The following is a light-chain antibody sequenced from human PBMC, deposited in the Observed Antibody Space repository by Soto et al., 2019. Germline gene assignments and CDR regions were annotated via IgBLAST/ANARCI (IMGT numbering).Light chain of an antibody. J-gene: IGLJ1*01. CDR3: AAWDDSLNGYV. CDR1: SSNIGSNT. CDR2: SHN. V-gene: IGLV1-44*01. Sequence: QSVLTQPPSASGTPGQRVTISCSGSSSNIGSNTVNWYQQLPGTAPKLLIYSHNQRPSGVPDRFSGSQSDTSASLAISGLQSEDEADYYCAAWDDSLNGYVFGTGTKLTVL.